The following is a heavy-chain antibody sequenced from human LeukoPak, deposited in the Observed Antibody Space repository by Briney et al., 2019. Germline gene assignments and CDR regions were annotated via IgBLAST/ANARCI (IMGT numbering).Heavy chain of an antibody. J-gene: IGHJ4*02. V-gene: IGHV4-39*01. CDR1: GGSISSTTFY. CDR2: IYYSGST. CDR3: ARDRACSNGVCSYFDY. Sequence: SETLSLTCTVSGGSISSTTFYWGWIRQPPGKGLEWIGSIYYSGSTYYNPSLKSRVTLSADTSKNQFSLALSSVTAADTAVYYCARDRACSNGVCSYFDYWGQGTVATVSS. D-gene: IGHD2-8*01.